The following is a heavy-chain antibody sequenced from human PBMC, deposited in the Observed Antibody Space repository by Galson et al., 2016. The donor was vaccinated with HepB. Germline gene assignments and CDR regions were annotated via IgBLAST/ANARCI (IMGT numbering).Heavy chain of an antibody. CDR3: TTDRGYSSGWYYYGMDV. Sequence: SLRLSCAASGFSFSNYAISWVRQTPGKGLEWVGRIKSKTDGGTTDYAAPVKGRFAISRDDSKNTLYLQMNSLKTEDTAVYYCTTDRGYSSGWYYYGMDVWGQGTTVTVSS. J-gene: IGHJ6*02. D-gene: IGHD6-19*01. V-gene: IGHV3-15*01. CDR2: IKSKTDGGTT. CDR1: GFSFSNYA.